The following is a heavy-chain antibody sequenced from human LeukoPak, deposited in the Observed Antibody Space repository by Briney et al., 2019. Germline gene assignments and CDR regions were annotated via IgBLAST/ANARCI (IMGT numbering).Heavy chain of an antibody. J-gene: IGHJ6*03. V-gene: IGHV4-59*01. CDR1: GGSISGYH. CDR3: ARVPRSYYYYYYMDV. CDR2: IYYSGSS. Sequence: SETLSLTCNVSGGSISGYHWSWIRQPPGKGLEWLGYIYYSGSSNYSPSLKSRVTMSADTSKNQFSLKLSSVTAADTAVYYCARVPRSYYYYYYMDVWGKGTTVTVSS.